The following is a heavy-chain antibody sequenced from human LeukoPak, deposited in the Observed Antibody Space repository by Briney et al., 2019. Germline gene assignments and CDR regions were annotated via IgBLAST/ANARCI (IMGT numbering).Heavy chain of an antibody. D-gene: IGHD6-13*01. Sequence: PGRSLRLSCAASGFTFTNYAMHWVRQAPGKGLEWVAVISYDGSKKYYTDSVKGRFTISRGNSKNTLYLQMNSLRAEDTALYYCARSLAAAGTQYYYMDVWGKGTTVTVSS. J-gene: IGHJ6*03. CDR3: ARSLAAAGTQYYYMDV. CDR1: GFTFTNYA. CDR2: ISYDGSKK. V-gene: IGHV3-30-3*01.